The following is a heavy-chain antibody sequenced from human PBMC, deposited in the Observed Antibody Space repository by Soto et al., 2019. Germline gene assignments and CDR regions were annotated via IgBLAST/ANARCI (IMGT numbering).Heavy chain of an antibody. CDR1: GFSLSTSGVG. CDR2: IYWDDDK. CDR3: AHLPAALGYCISTSCYVPDYFDY. J-gene: IGHJ4*02. D-gene: IGHD2-2*01. Sequence: QITLKESGPTLVKPTQTLTLTCTFSGFSLSTSGVGVGWIRQPPGKALEWLALIYWDDDKRYSPSLKSRLTITKDTSKNQVVLTMTNMDPVDTATYYCAHLPAALGYCISTSCYVPDYFDYWGQGTLVTVSS. V-gene: IGHV2-5*02.